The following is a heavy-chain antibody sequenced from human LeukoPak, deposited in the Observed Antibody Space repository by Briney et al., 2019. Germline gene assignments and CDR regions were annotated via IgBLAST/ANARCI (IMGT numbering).Heavy chain of an antibody. CDR1: RCTFSSYA. J-gene: IGHJ4*02. CDR2: ISAYNGNR. V-gene: IGHV1-18*01. CDR3: PRGRTSLWLGQLLFD. D-gene: IGHD3-10*01. Sequence: AAVKVSCKASRCTFSSYAISWVRQAPGQGLEWMGGISAYNGNRNFSQKLHGRVTMTTATSTSTAYMELRSLKSDATAVYSCPRGRTSLWLGQLLFDWGQGTLVTVSS.